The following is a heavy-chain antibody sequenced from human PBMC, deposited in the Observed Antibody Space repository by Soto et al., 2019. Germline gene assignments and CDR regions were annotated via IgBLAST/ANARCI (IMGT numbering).Heavy chain of an antibody. D-gene: IGHD2-15*01. CDR3: ARDCSGGSCYSGVRYYYGMDV. V-gene: IGHV4-59*01. J-gene: IGHJ6*02. CDR1: GGSISSYY. Sequence: PSETLSLTCTVSGGSISSYYWSWIRQPPGKGLEWIGYIYYSGSTNYNPSLKSRVTISVDTSKNQFSLKLSSVTAADTAVYYCARDCSGGSCYSGVRYYYGMDVWGQGTTVTVSS. CDR2: IYYSGST.